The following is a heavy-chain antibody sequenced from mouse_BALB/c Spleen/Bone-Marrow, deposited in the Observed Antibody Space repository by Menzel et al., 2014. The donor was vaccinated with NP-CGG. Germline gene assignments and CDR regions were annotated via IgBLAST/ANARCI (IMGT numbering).Heavy chain of an antibody. V-gene: IGHV2-9*02. CDR2: IWAGGVT. CDR3: ARGTTGYFDY. J-gene: IGHJ2*01. CDR1: GFSLTSYG. D-gene: IGHD1-1*01. Sequence: VQGVESGPGLVAPSQSLSITCTVSGFSLTSYGVHWVRQPPGKGLEWLGVIWAGGVTNYNSALMSRLSISKGNSKNQVFLKMNSLQTDDTAMYYCARGTTGYFDYWGQGTTLTVSS.